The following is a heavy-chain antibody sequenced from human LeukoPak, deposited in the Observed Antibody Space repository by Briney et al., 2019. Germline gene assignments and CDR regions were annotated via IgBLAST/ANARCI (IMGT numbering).Heavy chain of an antibody. J-gene: IGHJ5*02. CDR3: ARGPPLYDSSGYYSNWFDP. CDR2: IIPIFGTA. Sequence: SVKVSCKAFGYTFSNYDINWVRQAPGQGLEWMGGIIPIFGTANYAQKFQDRVTITADKSTSTAYMELSSLRSEDTAVYYCARGPPLYDSSGYYSNWFDPWGQGTLVTVSS. V-gene: IGHV1-69*06. CDR1: GYTFSNYD. D-gene: IGHD3-22*01.